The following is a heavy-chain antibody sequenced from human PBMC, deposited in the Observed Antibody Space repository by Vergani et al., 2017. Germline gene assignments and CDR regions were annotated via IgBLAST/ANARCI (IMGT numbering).Heavy chain of an antibody. J-gene: IGHJ6*02. CDR2: ISYDGSNK. V-gene: IGHV3-30*18. Sequence: QVQLVESGGGVVQPGRSLRLSCASSGFTFSSYGMHWVRQAPGKGLVWVAVISYDGSNKYYADSVTGRFTITRDNSKNTLYLQMNSLRAEDTAVYYCAKDLSGATYYYYGMDVWGHGTTVTVSS. CDR3: AKDLSGATYYYYGMDV. CDR1: GFTFSSYG. D-gene: IGHD1-26*01.